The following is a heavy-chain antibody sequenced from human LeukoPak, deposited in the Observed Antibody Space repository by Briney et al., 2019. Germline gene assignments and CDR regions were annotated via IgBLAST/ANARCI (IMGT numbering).Heavy chain of an antibody. V-gene: IGHV4-31*03. Sequence: SETLSLTCTVSGGSISSGGYYWSWIRQHPGKGLEWIGYIYYSGSTYYNPSLKSRVTISVDTSKNQFSLKLSSVTAADPAVYYCARERRSSAVVPAAVLDYWGQGTLVTVSS. CDR1: GGSISSGGYY. D-gene: IGHD2-2*02. CDR2: IYYSGST. CDR3: ARERRSSAVVPAAVLDY. J-gene: IGHJ4*02.